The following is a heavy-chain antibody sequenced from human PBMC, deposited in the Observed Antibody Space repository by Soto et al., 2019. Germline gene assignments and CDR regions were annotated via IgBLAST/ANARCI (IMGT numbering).Heavy chain of an antibody. CDR2: ISSSGDYL. CDR1: GFTFRRNN. Sequence: PGGSLRLSCAASGFTFRRNNMNWVRQAPGKGLEWVASISSSGDYLYYANSVKGRFIISRDNFQNSLFPQMNNLRADDTAVYYCVRGGDDDDGAGPPWFFFENWGQGTPVTVSS. V-gene: IGHV3-21*01. CDR3: VRGGDDDDGAGPPWFFFEN. D-gene: IGHD3-16*01. J-gene: IGHJ4*02.